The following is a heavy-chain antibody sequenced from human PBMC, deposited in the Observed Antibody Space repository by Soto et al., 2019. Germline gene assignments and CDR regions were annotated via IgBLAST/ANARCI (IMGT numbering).Heavy chain of an antibody. CDR2: INPIFVTA. Sequence: QVQLVQSGAEVKKPGSSVKVSCKASGGTFSSYAISWVRQAPGQGLEWMGGINPIFVTANYAQTFQGRVTITADETTSTAYRERSSLRPDDTAVYYCAGGGGASAVSATGPTLDYWGQGTLVTVSS. D-gene: IGHD6-13*01. V-gene: IGHV1-69*01. J-gene: IGHJ4*02. CDR1: GGTFSSYA. CDR3: AGGGGASAVSATGPTLDY.